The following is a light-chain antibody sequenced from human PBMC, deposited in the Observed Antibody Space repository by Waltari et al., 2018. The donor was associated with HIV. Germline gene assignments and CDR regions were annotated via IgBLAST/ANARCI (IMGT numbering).Light chain of an antibody. Sequence: QSALTPPASVSGSPGQSITISCPGTSDDIGLYNFVSWYQKHPDKAPQLIIYGNTNRPSGVSYRFSGSKSDNTASLTISGLQAEDEADYYCSSFATSDTLLFGGGTKLTVL. V-gene: IGLV2-14*01. J-gene: IGLJ2*01. CDR1: SDDIGLYNF. CDR3: SSFATSDTLL. CDR2: GNT.